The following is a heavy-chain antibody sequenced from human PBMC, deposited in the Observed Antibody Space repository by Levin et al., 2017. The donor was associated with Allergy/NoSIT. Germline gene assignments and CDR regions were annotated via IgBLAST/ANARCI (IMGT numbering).Heavy chain of an antibody. D-gene: IGHD6-6*01. CDR3: ARDSGPYLRSSARDY. J-gene: IGHJ4*02. CDR2: ISESSSHI. V-gene: IGHV3-21*05. CDR1: GFTFNTYS. Sequence: GGSLRLSCAASGFTFNTYSMNWVRQAPGKGLEWISYISESSSHIYYAGSVRGRFTISRDRDNKSLYLHMSSLRAEDTAIYYCARDSGPYLRSSARDYWGQGTLVTVSS.